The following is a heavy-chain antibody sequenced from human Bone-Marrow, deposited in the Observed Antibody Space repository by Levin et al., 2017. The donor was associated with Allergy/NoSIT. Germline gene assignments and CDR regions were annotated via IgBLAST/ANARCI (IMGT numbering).Heavy chain of an antibody. Sequence: HGESLKISCAASGFTFSSYWMSWVRQAPGKGLEWVANIKQDGSEKYYVDSVKGRFTISRDNAKNSLYLQMNSLRAEDTAVYYCARGETYYDFWSGYHNWFDPWGQGTLVTVSS. J-gene: IGHJ5*02. CDR1: GFTFSSYW. CDR2: IKQDGSEK. V-gene: IGHV3-7*03. CDR3: ARGETYYDFWSGYHNWFDP. D-gene: IGHD3-3*01.